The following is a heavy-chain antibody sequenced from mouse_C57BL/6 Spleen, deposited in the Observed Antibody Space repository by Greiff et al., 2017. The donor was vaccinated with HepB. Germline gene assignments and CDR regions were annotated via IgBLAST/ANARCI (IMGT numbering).Heavy chain of an antibody. V-gene: IGHV1-69*01. J-gene: IGHJ2*01. CDR2: IDPSDSYT. CDR3: ARSLYYGNPLDY. D-gene: IGHD2-1*01. CDR1: GYTFTSYW. Sequence: VQLQQPGAELVMPGASVKLSCKASGYTFTSYWMHWVKQRPGQGLEWIGEIDPSDSYTNYNQKFKGKSTLTVDKSSSTAYMQLSSLTSEDSAVYYCARSLYYGNPLDYWGQGTTLTVSS.